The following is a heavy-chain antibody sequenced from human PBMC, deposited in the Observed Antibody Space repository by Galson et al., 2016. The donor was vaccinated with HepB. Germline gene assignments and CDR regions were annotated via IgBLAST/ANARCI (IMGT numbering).Heavy chain of an antibody. CDR3: ARDVTVTMGRGVLDY. CDR2: IWFDGSNK. CDR1: GFTFSSYG. Sequence: SLRLSCAASGFTFSSYGMHWVRRAPGKGLEWVAMIWFDGSNKYYVDSVKGRFTISRDNSKTTLYLEMNSLRAVDTAVYYCARDVTVTMGRGVLDYWGQGTLVTVSS. D-gene: IGHD3-10*01. V-gene: IGHV3-33*01. J-gene: IGHJ4*02.